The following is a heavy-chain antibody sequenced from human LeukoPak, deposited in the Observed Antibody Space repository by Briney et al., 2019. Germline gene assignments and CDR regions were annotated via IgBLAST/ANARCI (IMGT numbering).Heavy chain of an antibody. Sequence: SGTLSLTCAVSGASISSTYWSTWVRQPPGKGLEWIGEIHDSGSTYYNPSLKSRVTISVDKSKKQFSLNLTSVTAADTAVYYCATRATDGPLWGQGTLVTVSS. CDR3: ATRATDGPL. V-gene: IGHV4-4*02. CDR1: GASISSTYW. CDR2: IHDSGST. D-gene: IGHD5-24*01. J-gene: IGHJ4*02.